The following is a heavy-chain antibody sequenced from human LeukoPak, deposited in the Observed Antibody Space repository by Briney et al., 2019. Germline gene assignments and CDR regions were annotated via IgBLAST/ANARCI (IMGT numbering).Heavy chain of an antibody. CDR3: ARGGWSFDF. CDR2: IYYSGST. Sequence: SETLSLTCTVSGGSISNNYWSWIRQPPGTGLEWIGYIYYSGSTNYNPSLKSRVTMSVDTSKNQFSLKLTSVTAADTAVYYCARGGWSFDFWGRGTLVTVSS. CDR1: GGSISNNY. J-gene: IGHJ2*01. V-gene: IGHV4-59*01.